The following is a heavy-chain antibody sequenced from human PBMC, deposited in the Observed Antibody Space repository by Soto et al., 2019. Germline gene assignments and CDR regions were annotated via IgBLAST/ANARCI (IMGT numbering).Heavy chain of an antibody. CDR1: GFTFSSYA. CDR3: AKPLWFGEGRDY. Sequence: EVPLLESGGGLVQPGGSLRLSCAASGFTFSSYAMSWVRQAPGKGLEWVSAISGSGGSTYYADSVKGRFTISRDNSKNTLYLQMNSLRAEDTAVYYCAKPLWFGEGRDYWGQGTLVTVSS. CDR2: ISGSGGST. J-gene: IGHJ4*02. D-gene: IGHD3-10*01. V-gene: IGHV3-23*01.